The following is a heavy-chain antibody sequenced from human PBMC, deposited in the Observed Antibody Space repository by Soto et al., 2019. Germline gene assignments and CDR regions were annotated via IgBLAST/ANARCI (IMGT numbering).Heavy chain of an antibody. CDR1: GFTFSSYA. J-gene: IGHJ4*02. V-gene: IGHV3-64D*06. CDR2: ISSNGGST. D-gene: IGHD3-22*01. CDR3: VKEMEYYYDSSGYYYLDY. Sequence: GGSLRLSCSASGFTFSSYAMYWVRQAPGKGLEYVSAISSNGGSTYYADSVKGRFTISRDNSKNTLYLQMSSLRAEDTAVYYCVKEMEYYYDSSGYYYLDYWGQGTLVTVSS.